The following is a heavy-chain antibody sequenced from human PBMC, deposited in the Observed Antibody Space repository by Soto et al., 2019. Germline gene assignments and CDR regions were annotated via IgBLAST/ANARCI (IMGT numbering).Heavy chain of an antibody. D-gene: IGHD5-18*01. CDR2: INHSGST. V-gene: IGHV4-34*01. J-gene: IGHJ6*02. CDR3: ARGRWVQLWSAQPYYYYGMDV. CDR1: GGSFSGYY. Sequence: KTSETLSLTCAVYGGSFSGYYWSWIRQPPGKGLEWIGEINHSGSTNYNPSLKSRVTISVDTSKNQFSLKLSSVTAADTAVYYCARGRWVQLWSAQPYYYYGMDVWGQGTTVTVSS.